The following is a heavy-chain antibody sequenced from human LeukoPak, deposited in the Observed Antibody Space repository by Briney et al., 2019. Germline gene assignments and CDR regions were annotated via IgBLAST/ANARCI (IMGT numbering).Heavy chain of an antibody. V-gene: IGHV3-21*01. CDR1: GFTFSTYS. Sequence: GGSLRLSCAASGFTFSTYSMNWVSQAPGKGLEWVSSISGSSIYIYYADSVKGRFSISRDNAKNSLYLQMNSLRAEDTAVYYCARDPPYSDSSGYYYDYWGQGTLVTVSS. CDR2: ISGSSIYI. CDR3: ARDPPYSDSSGYYYDY. D-gene: IGHD3-22*01. J-gene: IGHJ4*02.